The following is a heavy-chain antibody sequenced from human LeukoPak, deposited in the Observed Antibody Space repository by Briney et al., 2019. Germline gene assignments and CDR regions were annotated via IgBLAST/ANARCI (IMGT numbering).Heavy chain of an antibody. D-gene: IGHD3-22*01. CDR1: GGSISSDY. Sequence: PSETLSLTCTVSGGSISSDYWGWIRQPPGKGLEWIGSIYYSGSTYHNPSLKSRVTISVDTSKNQFSLKMRSVTAADTAVYYCTSRSLFYDSSGYYWWGQGTLVTVSS. V-gene: IGHV4-39*01. CDR3: TSRSLFYDSSGYYW. J-gene: IGHJ4*02. CDR2: IYYSGST.